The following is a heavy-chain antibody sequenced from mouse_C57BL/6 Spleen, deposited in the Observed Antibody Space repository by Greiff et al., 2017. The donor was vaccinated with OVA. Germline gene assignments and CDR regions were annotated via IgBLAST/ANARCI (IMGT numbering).Heavy chain of an antibody. Sequence: QVQLQQPGAELVRPGSSVKLSCKASGYTFTSYWMDWVKQRPGQGLEWIGNIYPSDSETHYNQKFKDKATLTVDKSSSTAYMQLSSLTSEDSAVYYCARLGYDYDEAYWGQGTMVTVSA. CDR2: IYPSDSET. CDR1: GYTFTSYW. CDR3: ARLGYDYDEAY. V-gene: IGHV1-61*01. D-gene: IGHD2-4*01. J-gene: IGHJ3*01.